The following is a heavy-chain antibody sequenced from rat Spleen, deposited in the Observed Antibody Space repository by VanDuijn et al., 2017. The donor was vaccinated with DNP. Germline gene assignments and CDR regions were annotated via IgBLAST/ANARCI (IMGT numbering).Heavy chain of an antibody. CDR1: GFTFSDYY. J-gene: IGHJ2*01. CDR2: ITYDGGGT. CDR3: ARGGRSYFDY. V-gene: IGHV5-20*01. Sequence: EVQLVESGGGLVQPGRSLKLSCVASGFTFSDYYMAWVRQAPTKGLEWVTYITYDGGGTYYRDSVKGRFTISRDNAENTVYLQMNSLRSEDTATYYCARGGRSYFDYWGQGVMVTVSS. D-gene: IGHD1-11*01.